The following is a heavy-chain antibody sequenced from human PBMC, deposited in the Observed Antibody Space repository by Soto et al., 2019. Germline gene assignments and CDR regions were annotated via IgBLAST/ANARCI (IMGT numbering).Heavy chain of an antibody. J-gene: IGHJ6*02. D-gene: IGHD6-13*01. V-gene: IGHV1-69*12. CDR2: IIPIFGTA. CDR3: ARDRGAAAGSYYYGMDV. CDR1: GGTFSSYA. Sequence: QVQLVQSGAEVKKPGSSVKVSCKASGGTFSSYAISWVRQAPGQGLEWMGGIIPIFGTANYAQKFQGRVTSTAXXSXSXXYMELIRLRSEDTAVYYCARDRGAAAGSYYYGMDVWGQGTTVTVSS.